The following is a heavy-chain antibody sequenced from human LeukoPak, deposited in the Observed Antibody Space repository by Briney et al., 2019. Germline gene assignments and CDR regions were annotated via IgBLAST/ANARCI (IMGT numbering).Heavy chain of an antibody. CDR1: GGSISSTSYY. J-gene: IGHJ4*02. CDR3: ARDPVLPDY. CDR2: IYYSGST. Sequence: PSETLSLTCTVSGGSISSTSYYWGWIRQPPGKGLEWIGSIYYSGSTYYNPSLKSRVTISADRSKNQFSLKLSSVTAADTAVYYCARDPVLPDYWGQGTLVTVSS. V-gene: IGHV4-39*07. D-gene: IGHD3-10*01.